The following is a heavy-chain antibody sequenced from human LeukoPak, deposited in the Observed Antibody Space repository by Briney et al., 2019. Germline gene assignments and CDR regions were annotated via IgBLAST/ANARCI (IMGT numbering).Heavy chain of an antibody. V-gene: IGHV1-2*02. J-gene: IGHJ4*02. Sequence: ASVKVSCKASGYTFTGYYMHWVRQAPGQGLEWMGWINPNSGGTNYAQKFQGRVTMTRDTSISTAYMELSRLRSDDTAVYYCASDPALGPHKVGATWPGFDYWGQGTLVTVSS. CDR1: GYTFTGYY. D-gene: IGHD1-26*01. CDR2: INPNSGGT. CDR3: ASDPALGPHKVGATWPGFDY.